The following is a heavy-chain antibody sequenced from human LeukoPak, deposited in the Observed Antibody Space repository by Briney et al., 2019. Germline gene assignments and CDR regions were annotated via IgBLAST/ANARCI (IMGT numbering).Heavy chain of an antibody. CDR2: IYYSGST. CDR1: GGSISNYY. Sequence: SETLSLTCTVSGGSISNYYWSWIRQPPGKGLEWIGHIYYSGSTNYNPSLKSRVTISVDTSKNQFSLKLSSVTAADTAVYYCARETGTSDAFDIWGQGTMVTVSS. J-gene: IGHJ3*02. CDR3: ARETGTSDAFDI. V-gene: IGHV4-59*12.